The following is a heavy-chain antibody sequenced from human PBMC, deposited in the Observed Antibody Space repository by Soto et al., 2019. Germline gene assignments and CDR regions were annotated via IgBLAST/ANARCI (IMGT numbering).Heavy chain of an antibody. CDR1: GYSFSNNW. Sequence: PGESLKISCKGSGYSFSNNWVGWVRQMPGKGLEWMGIMHPGDSDTRYSPSFQGQVTISADKSINTAYLQWSSLKPSDSAMYFCSCHKRHSSTWLEGWFDPWGQGTLVTVSS. CDR2: MHPGDSDT. J-gene: IGHJ5*02. V-gene: IGHV5-51*01. CDR3: SCHKRHSSTWLEGWFDP. D-gene: IGHD6-13*01.